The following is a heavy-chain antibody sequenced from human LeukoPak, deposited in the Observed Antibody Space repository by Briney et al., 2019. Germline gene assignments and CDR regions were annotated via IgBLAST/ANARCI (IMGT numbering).Heavy chain of an antibody. Sequence: GGSLRLSCAASGFTFSTYDMNWVRQAPGKGLEWVANIKQDGSEKYYVDSVKGRFTISRDNAKNSLYLQMNTLRGEDTAVYYCASQDNTGYFDYWGQGTLVTVSS. CDR3: ASQDNTGYFDY. J-gene: IGHJ4*02. V-gene: IGHV3-7*05. CDR1: GFTFSTYD. CDR2: IKQDGSEK. D-gene: IGHD2-8*02.